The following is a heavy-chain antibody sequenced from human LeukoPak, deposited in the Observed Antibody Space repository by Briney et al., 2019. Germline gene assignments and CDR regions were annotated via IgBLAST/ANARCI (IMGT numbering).Heavy chain of an antibody. D-gene: IGHD6-19*01. CDR3: ARLLASVPCYFDY. CDR2: IYYSGST. V-gene: IGHV4-31*03. J-gene: IGHJ4*02. CDR1: GGSISSGGYY. Sequence: QSSQTLSLTCTVSGGSISSGGYYWSWIRQHPGKGLEWIGYIYYSGSTYYNPSLKSRVTISVDTSKNQFSLKLSSVTAADTAVYYCARLLASVPCYFDYWGQGTLVTVSS.